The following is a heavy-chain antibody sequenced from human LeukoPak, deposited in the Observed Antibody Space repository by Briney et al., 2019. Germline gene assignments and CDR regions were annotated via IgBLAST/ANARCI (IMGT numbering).Heavy chain of an antibody. D-gene: IGHD3-3*01. J-gene: IGHJ3*01. CDR2: IIPKLGTV. CDR3: AGSRGLRFMECPL. V-gene: IGHV1-69*05. CDR1: GGIFNNHA. Sequence: GASVKVSCKASGGIFNNHAIAWVRQAPGQGLEWMGGIIPKLGTVKYAEKFQGRVTITTDESSSTVYMEMSSLTSEDTAMFYCAGSRGLRFMECPLWGQGTMVIVSS.